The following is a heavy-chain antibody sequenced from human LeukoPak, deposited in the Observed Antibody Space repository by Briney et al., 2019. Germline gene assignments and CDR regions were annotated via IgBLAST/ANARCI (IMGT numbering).Heavy chain of an antibody. CDR2: INPSVGST. Sequence: ASVKVSCKASGYTFTSYYMHWVRQAPGQGLEWMGIINPSVGSTSYAQKFQGRVTMTRDTSTSTVYMELSSLRSEDTAVYYCARDLAVAGTDYYYMDVWGKGTTVTVSS. V-gene: IGHV1-46*01. D-gene: IGHD6-19*01. CDR1: GYTFTSYY. J-gene: IGHJ6*03. CDR3: ARDLAVAGTDYYYMDV.